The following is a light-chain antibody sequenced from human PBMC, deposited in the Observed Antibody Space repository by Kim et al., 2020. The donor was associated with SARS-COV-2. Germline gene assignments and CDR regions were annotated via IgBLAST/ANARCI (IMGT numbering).Light chain of an antibody. J-gene: IGKJ1*01. CDR2: GAS. CDR1: QSVSSNY. CDR3: QQYGSSPRT. Sequence: DIVLTQSPGTLSLSPGERATLSCRASQSVSSNYLAWYQQKSGQAPRLLIYGASSRATGIPDRFSGSGSGTDFILTISRLEPEDFAVYYCQQYGSSPRTFGQGTKVDIK. V-gene: IGKV3-20*01.